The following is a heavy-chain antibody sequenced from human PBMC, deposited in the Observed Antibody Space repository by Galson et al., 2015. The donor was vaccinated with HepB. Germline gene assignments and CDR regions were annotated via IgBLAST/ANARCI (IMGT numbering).Heavy chain of an antibody. D-gene: IGHD2-15*01. CDR3: AKTRPLDVCRSGGSCPGRYYFDY. V-gene: IGHV3-23*01. CDR1: GFTFSSYA. CDR2: ISGSGGST. J-gene: IGHJ4*02. Sequence: SLRLSCAASGFTFSSYAMSWVRQAPGKGLEWVSAISGSGGSTYYTDSVKGRFTISRDNSKNTLYLQMNSLRAEDTAVYYCAKTRPLDVCRSGGSCPGRYYFDYWGQGTLVTVSS.